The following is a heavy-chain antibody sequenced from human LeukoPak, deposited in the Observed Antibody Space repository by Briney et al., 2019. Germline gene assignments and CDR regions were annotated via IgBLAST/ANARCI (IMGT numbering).Heavy chain of an antibody. CDR2: ISSGSSTI. J-gene: IGHJ4*02. CDR3: ARDAEYSSSRFLDY. V-gene: IGHV3-48*01. CDR1: GFSFSTYS. D-gene: IGHD6-6*01. Sequence: GGSLRLSCVAYGFSFSTYSMKWVRQAPGKGREWVSDISSGSSTINYADSVKGRFTISRDNAKNSLYLQMDSLRAEDTAVYYCARDAEYSSSRFLDYWGQGTLVTVSS.